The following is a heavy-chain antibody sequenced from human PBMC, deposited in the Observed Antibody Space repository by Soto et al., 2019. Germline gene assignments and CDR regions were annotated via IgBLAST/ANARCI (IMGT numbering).Heavy chain of an antibody. Sequence: EVQLLQSGGGLVQPGGSLRLSCAASGFTFSSYAMTWVRQAPGKGLEWVSSISDSGGSTYYADSVKGRFTISRDISDTLYLQMNSLRPEDTAVYYCAQVLYYDFSSYYYYGMDVWGQGATVTVSS. CDR3: AQVLYYDFSSYYYYGMDV. CDR2: ISDSGGST. CDR1: GFTFSSYA. V-gene: IGHV3-23*01. D-gene: IGHD3-3*01. J-gene: IGHJ6*02.